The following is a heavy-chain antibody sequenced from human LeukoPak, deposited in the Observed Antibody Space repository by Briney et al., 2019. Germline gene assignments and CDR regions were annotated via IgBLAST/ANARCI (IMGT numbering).Heavy chain of an antibody. CDR3: ARDDYGPGSYYKEAFDI. D-gene: IGHD3-10*01. Sequence: AGGSLRLSCAASGFTFSNYAMSWVRQAPGKGLEWVSAISGGGSTTYSADSVKGRFTISRDNAKNSLYLQMNSLRAEDTAVYYCARDDYGPGSYYKEAFDIWGQGTMVTVSS. CDR2: ISGGGSTT. CDR1: GFTFSNYA. J-gene: IGHJ3*02. V-gene: IGHV3-23*01.